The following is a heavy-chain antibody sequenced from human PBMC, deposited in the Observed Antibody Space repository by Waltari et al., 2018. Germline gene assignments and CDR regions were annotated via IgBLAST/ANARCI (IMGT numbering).Heavy chain of an antibody. J-gene: IGHJ2*01. CDR2: VHYSGTA. CDR1: GGPISSDS. V-gene: IGHV4-59*01. D-gene: IGHD6-13*01. CDR3: ARDQQPMYFDI. Sequence: QVQLRESGPGLVRPAETLSLTCSVSGGPISSDSWWWIRQAQGKGLEWLGNVHYSGTAKYSPSVESRVSMSLGSSQTQFFLRLRSLTAADTAVYFCARDQQPMYFDIWGRGILVTVSA.